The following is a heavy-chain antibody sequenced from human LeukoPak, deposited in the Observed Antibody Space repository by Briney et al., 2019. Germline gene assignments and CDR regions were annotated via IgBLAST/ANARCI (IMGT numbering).Heavy chain of an antibody. Sequence: SLRLSCAASGFTFDDYAMHWVRQAPGKGLEWVSGISWNSGSIGYADSVKGRFTISRDNAKNSLYLQMNGLRAEATALYYCAKDIRGYYDSSGWYYYYYGMDVWGQGTTVTVSS. V-gene: IGHV3-9*01. J-gene: IGHJ6*02. D-gene: IGHD3-22*01. CDR2: ISWNSGSI. CDR1: GFTFDDYA. CDR3: AKDIRGYYDSSGWYYYYYGMDV.